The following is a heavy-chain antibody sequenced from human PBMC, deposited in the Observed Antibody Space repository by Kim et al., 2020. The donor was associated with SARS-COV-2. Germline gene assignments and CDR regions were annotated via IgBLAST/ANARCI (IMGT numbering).Heavy chain of an antibody. Sequence: VKGRFTISRDNSKNTLYLQMNSLRAEDTAVYYCAKTVGYSYGYVAFGFDYWGQGTLSPSPQ. CDR3: AKTVGYSYGYVAFGFDY. V-gene: IGHV3-23*01. D-gene: IGHD5-18*01. J-gene: IGHJ4*02.